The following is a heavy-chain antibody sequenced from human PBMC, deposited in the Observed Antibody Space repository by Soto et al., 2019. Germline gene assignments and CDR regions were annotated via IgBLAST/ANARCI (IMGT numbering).Heavy chain of an antibody. J-gene: IGHJ4*02. D-gene: IGHD2-21*02. CDR3: ARGGHITVVTASFDY. Sequence: DSVKIYCRASGDTLTTYYLDWGRQAPGQGLEWMGMIHPSGGGATYAQKFLGRLTLTRDTSTSTVFMELSSLRSDDTAVYYCARGGHITVVTASFDYWGQGTLVTVS. CDR1: GDTLTTYY. CDR2: IHPSGGGA. V-gene: IGHV1-46*03.